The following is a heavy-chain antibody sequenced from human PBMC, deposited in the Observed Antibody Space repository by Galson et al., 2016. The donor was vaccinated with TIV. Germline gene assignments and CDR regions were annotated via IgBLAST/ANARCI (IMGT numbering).Heavy chain of an antibody. J-gene: IGHJ4*02. CDR1: GYTFTTYY. Sequence: PVKVSCKASGYTFTTYYIHWVRQAPGQGLEWMGVIDPSGGGTTYAQKFQARVPMTRDTPTSTVYMGLRSLQSEDTAVYYCTRDLGRRREYWGQGTLVTVSS. V-gene: IGHV1-46*01. D-gene: IGHD1-26*01. CDR3: TRDLGRRREY. CDR2: IDPSGGGT.